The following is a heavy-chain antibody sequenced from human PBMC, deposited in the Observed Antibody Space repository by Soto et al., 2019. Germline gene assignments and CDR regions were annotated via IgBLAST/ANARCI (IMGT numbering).Heavy chain of an antibody. CDR3: ARLISGGYDSHSYYLYYMDV. Sequence: SETLSLTCTVSGGSISSSSYYWGWIRQPPGKGLEWIGSIYYSGSTYYNPSLKSRVTISVDTSKNQFSLKLSSVTAADTAVYYCARLISGGYDSHSYYLYYMDVWGKGTTVTVSS. CDR2: IYYSGST. D-gene: IGHD5-12*01. CDR1: GGSISSSSYY. J-gene: IGHJ6*03. V-gene: IGHV4-39*01.